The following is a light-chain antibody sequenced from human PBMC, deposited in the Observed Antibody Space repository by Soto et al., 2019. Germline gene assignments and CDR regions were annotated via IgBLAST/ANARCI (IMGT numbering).Light chain of an antibody. CDR1: QSISRW. CDR3: QQYSSYWT. V-gene: IGKV1-5*01. CDR2: DAS. J-gene: IGKJ1*01. Sequence: DVQMTQSPSSLSASVGDRVTITCRASQSISRWLAWYQEKPGKAPKVLIYDASNLESGVPSRFSGSGSGTEFTLTISRLQPDDFATYYCQQYSSYWTFGQGTKVDIK.